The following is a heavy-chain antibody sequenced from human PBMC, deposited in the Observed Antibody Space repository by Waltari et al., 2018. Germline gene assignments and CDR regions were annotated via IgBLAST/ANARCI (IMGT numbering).Heavy chain of an antibody. J-gene: IGHJ4*02. D-gene: IGHD4-17*01. Sequence: QVQLQESGPGLVKPSQTLSLTCTVSGGSISSGGYYWSWIRQHPGKGLEWIGYICYSGSTYYNPSLKSRVTISGDTSKNKFSLKLSSVTAADTAVYYCARGTTTVVTDGFDYWGQGTLVTVSS. CDR3: ARGTTTVVTDGFDY. V-gene: IGHV4-31*03. CDR2: ICYSGST. CDR1: GGSISSGGYY.